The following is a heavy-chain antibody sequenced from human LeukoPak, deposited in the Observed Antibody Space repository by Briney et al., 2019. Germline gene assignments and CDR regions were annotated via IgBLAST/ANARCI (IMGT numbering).Heavy chain of an antibody. D-gene: IGHD3-10*01. CDR3: AKGFHYGSGSYLYYFDY. Sequence: GGSLRLSCAASGFTFSSYAMSWVRQAPGKGLEWVSAISGSGGSTYYADSVKGRFTISRDNSKNTLYLQMNSLRAEDMAVYYCAKGFHYGSGSYLYYFDYWGQGTLVTVSS. J-gene: IGHJ4*02. CDR2: ISGSGGST. CDR1: GFTFSSYA. V-gene: IGHV3-23*01.